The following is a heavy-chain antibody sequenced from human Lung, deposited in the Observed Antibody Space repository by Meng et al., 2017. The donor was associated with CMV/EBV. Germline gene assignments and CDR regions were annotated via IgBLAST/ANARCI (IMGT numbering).Heavy chain of an antibody. CDR2: IWFDGSSK. D-gene: IGHD1-1*01. CDR1: GLSTYG. J-gene: IGHJ4*02. Sequence: QVQLVESGGGVVQPGGSLRLSCGASGLSTYGMHWVRQVPGKGLEWVAFIWFDGSSKYYADSVKGRFSISRDNSKNTLYLQMNSLRSEDTGVYYCAKDGKSGGYFDYWGQGTLVTVSS. CDR3: AKDGKSGGYFDY. V-gene: IGHV3-30*02.